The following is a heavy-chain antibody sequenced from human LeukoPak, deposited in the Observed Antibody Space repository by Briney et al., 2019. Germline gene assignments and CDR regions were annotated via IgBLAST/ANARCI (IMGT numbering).Heavy chain of an antibody. CDR3: ASTNDYAYENY. CDR2: INSDGSNT. CDR1: GFTFSKYW. D-gene: IGHD4-17*01. Sequence: GGSLRLSCAASGFTFSKYWMHWVRQAPGKGLVWVSRINSDGSNTNYADSVKGRFTVSRDNTKNTLFLQMNNARAEDTAVYYCASTNDYAYENYWGQGTLVTVSS. J-gene: IGHJ4*02. V-gene: IGHV3-74*01.